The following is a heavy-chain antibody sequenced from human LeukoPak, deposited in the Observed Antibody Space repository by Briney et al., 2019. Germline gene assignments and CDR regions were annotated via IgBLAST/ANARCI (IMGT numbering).Heavy chain of an antibody. CDR2: ISSSSSYI. V-gene: IGHV3-21*01. J-gene: IGHJ4*02. D-gene: IGHD3-16*01. Sequence: PGGSLRLSCAASGFTFSSYSMNWVRQAPGKGLEWVSSISSSSSYIYYADSVKGRFTIFRDNAKNSLYLQMNSLRAEDTAVYYCARDFRNYVWGSRPFDYWGQGTLVTVSS. CDR3: ARDFRNYVWGSRPFDY. CDR1: GFTFSSYS.